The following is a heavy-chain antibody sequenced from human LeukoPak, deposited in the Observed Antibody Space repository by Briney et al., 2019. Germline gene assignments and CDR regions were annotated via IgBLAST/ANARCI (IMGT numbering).Heavy chain of an antibody. V-gene: IGHV3-23*01. Sequence: GGSLRLSCAASGFTVSNFAMSWVRQAPGEGLEWVSTIGTSGGGTYYADSVKGRFTISKDNSKNTLFLQMNSLRAEDTALYYCTKHDYGDFKAFDIWGQGTMVTVSS. CDR1: GFTVSNFA. D-gene: IGHD4-17*01. CDR2: IGTSGGGT. J-gene: IGHJ3*02. CDR3: TKHDYGDFKAFDI.